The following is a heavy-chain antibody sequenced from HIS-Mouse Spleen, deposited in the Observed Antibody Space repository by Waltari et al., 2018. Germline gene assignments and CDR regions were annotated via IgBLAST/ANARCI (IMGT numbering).Heavy chain of an antibody. CDR3: AREIPYSSSWYDWYFDL. CDR1: GCSISISSYY. J-gene: IGHJ2*01. V-gene: IGHV4-39*07. CDR2: IYYSGST. D-gene: IGHD6-13*01. Sequence: QLQLQESGPGLLKPSETLSLTVTVPGCSISISSYYWGFFPPAPGKGLEWNGGIYYSGSTYYNPFLKRRVTIAVDTSKNQFSLKLSYVTAADTAVYYCAREIPYSSSWYDWYFDLWGRGTLVTVSS.